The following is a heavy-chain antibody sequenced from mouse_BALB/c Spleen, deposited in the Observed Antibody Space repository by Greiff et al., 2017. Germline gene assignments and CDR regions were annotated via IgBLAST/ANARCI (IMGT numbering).Heavy chain of an antibody. CDR3: ARSIGDYEAWLAD. Sequence: EVQLQQSGPELVKPGASVKMSCKASGYTFTSYVMHWVKQKPGQGLEWIGYINPYNDGTKYNEKFKGKATLTADTSSSTAYMELSSLTAEDSAVYCCARSIGDYEAWLADWGQGTLVTVSA. CDR1: GYTFTSYV. V-gene: IGHV1-14*01. CDR2: INPYNDGT. D-gene: IGHD2-4*01. J-gene: IGHJ3*01.